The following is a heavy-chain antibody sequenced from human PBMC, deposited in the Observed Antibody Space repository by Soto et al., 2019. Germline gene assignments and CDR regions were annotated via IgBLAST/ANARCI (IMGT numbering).Heavy chain of an antibody. CDR2: IYWADDK. CDR3: AHRVLRTVFGLVTTTAIYFDF. J-gene: IGHJ4*02. CDR1: GFSLTTSGVG. V-gene: IGHV2-5*02. Sequence: QITLNESGPTQVKPRQTLTLTCTFSGFSLTTSGVGVGWIRQSPGKAPEWLALIYWADDKRYSPSLKSRLTITKDTSKNRVVLTMADLDPADTATYYCAHRVLRTVFGLVTTTAIYFDFWGQGTPVAVS. D-gene: IGHD3-3*01.